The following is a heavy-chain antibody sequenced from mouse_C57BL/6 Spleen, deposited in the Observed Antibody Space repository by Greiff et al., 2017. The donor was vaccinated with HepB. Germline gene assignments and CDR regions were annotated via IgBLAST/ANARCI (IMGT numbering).Heavy chain of an antibody. CDR3: ARSTVGHWYFDV. V-gene: IGHV1-80*01. Sequence: QVQLQQSGAELVKPGASVKISCKASGYAFSSYWMNWVKQRPGKGLEWIGQIYPGDGDTNYNGKFKGKATLTADKSSSTAYMQLSSLTSEDSAVYFCARSTVGHWYFDVWGTGTTVTVSS. CDR1: GYAFSSYW. CDR2: IYPGDGDT. J-gene: IGHJ1*03. D-gene: IGHD1-1*01.